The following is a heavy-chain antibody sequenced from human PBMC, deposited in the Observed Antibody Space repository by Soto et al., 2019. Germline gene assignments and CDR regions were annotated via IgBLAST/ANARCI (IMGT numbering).Heavy chain of an antibody. CDR2: INPSGGST. Sequence: ASVKVSCKASGGTFSSYTISWVRRAPGQGLEWMGIINPSGGSTSYAQKFQGRVTMTRDTSTSTVYMELSSLRSEDTAVYYCARAFEKYSSGPGGFDPWGQGTLVTVSS. D-gene: IGHD6-19*01. J-gene: IGHJ5*02. CDR1: GGTFSSYT. CDR3: ARAFEKYSSGPGGFDP. V-gene: IGHV1-46*03.